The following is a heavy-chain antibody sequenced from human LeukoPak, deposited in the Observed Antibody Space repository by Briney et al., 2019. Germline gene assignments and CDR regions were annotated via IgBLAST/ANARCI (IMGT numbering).Heavy chain of an antibody. CDR2: MNPNSGNT. Sequence: ASVKVSCKASGYTFTSYDINWVRQATGQGLEWMGWMNPNSGNTGYAQKFQGRVTITRNTSISTAYMELSSLRSEDTAVYYCARDQPTSGYYHFDYWGQGTLVTVSS. CDR3: ARDQPTSGYYHFDY. J-gene: IGHJ4*02. D-gene: IGHD3-22*01. CDR1: GYTFTSYD. V-gene: IGHV1-8*01.